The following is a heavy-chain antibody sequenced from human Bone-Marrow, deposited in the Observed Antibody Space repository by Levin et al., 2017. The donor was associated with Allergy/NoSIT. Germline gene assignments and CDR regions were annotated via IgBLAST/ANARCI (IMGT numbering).Heavy chain of an antibody. V-gene: IGHV5-51*01. Sequence: ASVKVSCKGSGYSFTSYWIGWVRQMPGKGLEWMGIIYPGDSETTYSPAFQGQVTISADKSISTAYLQWSSLKASDTAMYYCARHLVGFYDSSGYYPYNYFDYWGQGTLVTVSS. CDR1: GYSFTSYW. J-gene: IGHJ4*02. D-gene: IGHD3-22*01. CDR3: ARHLVGFYDSSGYYPYNYFDY. CDR2: IYPGDSET.